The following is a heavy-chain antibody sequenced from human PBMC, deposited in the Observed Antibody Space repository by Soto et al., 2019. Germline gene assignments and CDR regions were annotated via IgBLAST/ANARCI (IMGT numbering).Heavy chain of an antibody. CDR2: IYHSGST. CDR1: GGSISSGGYS. CDR3: ARSTIAPHLFVYPFDY. Sequence: SETLSLTCAVSGGSISSGGYSWSWIRQPPGKGLEWIGYIYHSGSTYYNPSLKNRVTISVDRSKNQFSLKLSSVTAADTAVYYCARSTIAPHLFVYPFDYWGQGTLVT. V-gene: IGHV4-30-2*01. D-gene: IGHD6-6*01. J-gene: IGHJ4*01.